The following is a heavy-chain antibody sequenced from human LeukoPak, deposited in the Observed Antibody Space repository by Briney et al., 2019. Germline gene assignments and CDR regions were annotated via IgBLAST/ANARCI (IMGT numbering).Heavy chain of an antibody. CDR2: TYYRSKWYN. V-gene: IGHV6-1*01. D-gene: IGHD5-12*01. CDR1: GDSVSTNSGS. Sequence: SQTLSLTCAISGDSVSTNSGSWNWIRQSPSRGLEWLGRTYYRSKWYNEYAVFVKSRITINPDTSKNQFSLQLNSVTPEDTAVYFCARRTATSGAFDYWGQGTLVTVSS. J-gene: IGHJ4*02. CDR3: ARRTATSGAFDY.